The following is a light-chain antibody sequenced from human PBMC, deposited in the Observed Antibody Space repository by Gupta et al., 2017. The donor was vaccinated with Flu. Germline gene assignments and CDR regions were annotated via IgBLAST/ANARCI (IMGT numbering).Light chain of an antibody. CDR3: SSYTSSSTSWV. CDR1: SSDVGGYNY. V-gene: IGLV2-14*01. Sequence: VSGSPGQSITISCTGTSSDVGGYNYVSWYQQHPGKAPKLMIYEVSNRPSGVSNRFSGSKSGDTASLTISGLQAEDEADYYCSSYTSSSTSWVFGGGTKRTVL. J-gene: IGLJ3*02. CDR2: EVS.